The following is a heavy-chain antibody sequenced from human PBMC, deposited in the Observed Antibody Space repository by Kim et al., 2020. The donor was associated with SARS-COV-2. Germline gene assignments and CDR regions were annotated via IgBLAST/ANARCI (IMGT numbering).Heavy chain of an antibody. D-gene: IGHD3-9*01. CDR1: GGSFVAYH. J-gene: IGHJ4*02. V-gene: IGHV4-34*01. Sequence: SETLSLTCAVYGGSFVAYHWSWIRQPPGKGLEWIGEINHRGSTNYSPSLKSRVTLSVDTSKSQFSLNLNSVTAADTAVYYCARGRTFDWLLNRMLNAEFDSWGQGTLVTFSS. CDR3: ARGRTFDWLLNRMLNAEFDS. CDR2: INHRGST.